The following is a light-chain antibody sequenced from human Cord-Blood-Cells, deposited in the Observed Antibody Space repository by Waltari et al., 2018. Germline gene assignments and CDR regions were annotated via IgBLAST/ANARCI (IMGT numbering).Light chain of an antibody. V-gene: IGKV1-5*03. Sequence: DIQMTQSPSNLSASVGDRVTITCRASQIISSRLAWYQQKPGKAPKILLYKTSSLESGVPSRFSGSRYGTEFTLTISSLQPDDFATYYRQQYNSYSPAFGQGTKVEIK. CDR1: QIISSR. CDR3: QQYNSYSPA. CDR2: KTS. J-gene: IGKJ1*01.